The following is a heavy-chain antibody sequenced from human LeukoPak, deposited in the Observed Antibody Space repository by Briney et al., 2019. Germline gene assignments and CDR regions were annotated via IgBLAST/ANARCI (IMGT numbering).Heavy chain of an antibody. CDR2: FSGSGGST. Sequence: GGSLRLSCAASGFTFSSYAMSWVRQAPGKGLECISGFSGSGGSTYYADSVKGRFTISRDNSKNTLYLQMNSLRAEDTAVYYCARGSLGPSLEYSSSSKLEGFDYWGQGTLVTVSS. CDR1: GFTFSSYA. D-gene: IGHD6-6*01. J-gene: IGHJ4*02. V-gene: IGHV3-23*01. CDR3: ARGSLGPSLEYSSSSKLEGFDY.